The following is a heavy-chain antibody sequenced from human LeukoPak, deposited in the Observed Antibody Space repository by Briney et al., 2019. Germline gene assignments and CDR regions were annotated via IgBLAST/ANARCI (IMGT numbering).Heavy chain of an antibody. CDR2: FDPKDGET. CDR3: ATVYDFYDSSGYSFHY. D-gene: IGHD3-22*01. Sequence: ASVKVSCKASGYTFTGYYMHWVRQAPGKGPEWMGGFDPKDGETMYAQKFEDRVTMTEEKSTDTAYMELSSLRHEDTAVYYCATVYDFYDSSGYSFHYWGQGTLVTVSS. CDR1: GYTFTGYY. J-gene: IGHJ4*02. V-gene: IGHV1-24*01.